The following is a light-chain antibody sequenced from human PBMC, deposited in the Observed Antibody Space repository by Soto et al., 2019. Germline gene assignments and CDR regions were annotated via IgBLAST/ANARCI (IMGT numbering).Light chain of an antibody. J-gene: IGLJ2*01. V-gene: IGLV2-14*03. Sequence: QSALTQPASVSGSPGQSITISCTGTSSDVGGYNHVSWYQQHPGKAPKLMIYDVTDRPSGVSNRFSGSKSGNTASLAISGLQAEDEADYYCNSYTRTNTLVFGRGTELTLL. CDR1: SSDVGGYNH. CDR3: NSYTRTNTLV. CDR2: DVT.